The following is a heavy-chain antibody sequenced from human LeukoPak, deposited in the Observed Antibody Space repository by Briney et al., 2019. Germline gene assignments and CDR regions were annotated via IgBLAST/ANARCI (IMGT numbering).Heavy chain of an antibody. Sequence: SETLSLTCAVYGGSFTGYYWTLIRQPPGKGLEWIGEIYHSGSTYYNPSLKSRVTISVDTSKNQFSLKLSSVTAADTAVYYCARRSHYSSSSGTSYWGQGTLVTVSS. CDR1: GGSFTGYY. CDR2: IYHSGST. CDR3: ARRSHYSSSSGTSY. J-gene: IGHJ4*02. V-gene: IGHV4-34*01. D-gene: IGHD6-6*01.